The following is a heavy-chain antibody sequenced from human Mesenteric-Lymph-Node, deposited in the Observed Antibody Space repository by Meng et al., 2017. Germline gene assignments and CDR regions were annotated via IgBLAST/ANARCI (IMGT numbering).Heavy chain of an antibody. V-gene: IGHV3-30*07. J-gene: IGHJ4*02. CDR2: ISYDGSNK. D-gene: IGHD3-10*01. Sequence: GESLKISCAASGFTFSSYAMHWVRQAPGKGLEWVAVISYDGSNKYYADSVKGRFTISRDNSKNTLYLQMNSLRAEDTAVYYCAVYAPAGYWGQGTLVTVSS. CDR3: AVYAPAGY. CDR1: GFTFSSYA.